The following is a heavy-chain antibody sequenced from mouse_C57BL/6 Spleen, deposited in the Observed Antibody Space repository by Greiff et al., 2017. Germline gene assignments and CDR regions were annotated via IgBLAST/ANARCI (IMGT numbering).Heavy chain of an antibody. J-gene: IGHJ4*01. CDR3: ARGLRQGAMDD. CDR1: GYTFTSYG. D-gene: IGHD1-1*01. Sequence: QVQLQQSGAELARPGASVKLSCKASGYTFTSYGISWVKQRTGQGLEWIGEIYPRSGNTYYNEKFKGKATLTAAKSSSTAYMDLRSLTYEDSAVYFCARGLRQGAMDDWGQGTSVSVAT. CDR2: IYPRSGNT. V-gene: IGHV1-81*01.